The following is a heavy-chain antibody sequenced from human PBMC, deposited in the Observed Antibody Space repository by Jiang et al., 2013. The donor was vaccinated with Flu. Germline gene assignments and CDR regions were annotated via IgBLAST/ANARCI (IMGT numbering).Heavy chain of an antibody. J-gene: IGHJ6*02. Sequence: QLVESGGGVVQPGRSLRLSCAASGFTFSSYGMHWVRQAPGKGPEWVAVIWYDGSNKYYADSVKGRFTISRDNSKNTLYLQMNSLRAEDTAVYYCARDQAAGTDYYYGMDVWGQGTTVTVSS. V-gene: IGHV3-33*01. D-gene: IGHD6-13*01. CDR1: GFTFSSYG. CDR3: ARDQAAGTDYYYGMDV. CDR2: IWYDGSNK.